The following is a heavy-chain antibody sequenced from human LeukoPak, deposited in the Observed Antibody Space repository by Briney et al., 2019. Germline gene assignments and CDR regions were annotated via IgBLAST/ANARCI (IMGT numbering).Heavy chain of an antibody. Sequence: GGSLRLSCAGSGFTFSTYAMSWVRQAPGEGLEWVSSIGSSRDSTYYADSVKGRFTISRDNSKSTLYLQMNSLRAEDTAVYYCAPRGTGWVQGTLVTVSS. CDR2: IGSSRDST. CDR1: GFTFSTYA. J-gene: IGHJ4*02. CDR3: APRGTG. D-gene: IGHD3-16*01. V-gene: IGHV3-23*01.